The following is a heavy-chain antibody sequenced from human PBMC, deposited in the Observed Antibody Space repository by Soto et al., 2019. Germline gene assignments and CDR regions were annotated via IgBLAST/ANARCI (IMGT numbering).Heavy chain of an antibody. CDR2: ISGSGGST. J-gene: IGHJ3*02. CDR1: GFTFSSYA. CDR3: AKDGGRGYDAFDI. V-gene: IGHV3-23*01. D-gene: IGHD3-16*01. Sequence: EVQLLESGGGLVQPGGSLRLSCAASGFTFSSYAMSWVRQAPGKGLEWISAISGSGGSTYYADSVKGRFTISRDNSKNTQYLQMSSLRGEDTAVYYCAKDGGRGYDAFDIWGQGTMVNVSS.